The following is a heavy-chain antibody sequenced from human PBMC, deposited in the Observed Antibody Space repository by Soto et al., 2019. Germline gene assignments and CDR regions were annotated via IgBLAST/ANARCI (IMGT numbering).Heavy chain of an antibody. Sequence: QVQLQQWGAGLLKPSETLSLTCAVYGGSFSGYYWSWIRQPPGKGLEWIGEINHSGSTNYNPSLKIRVNISVDTSKNQFSLMLSSVTAADTAVYYCARDYYYGMDVWGQGTTVTVSS. V-gene: IGHV4-34*01. CDR2: INHSGST. J-gene: IGHJ6*02. CDR1: GGSFSGYY. CDR3: ARDYYYGMDV.